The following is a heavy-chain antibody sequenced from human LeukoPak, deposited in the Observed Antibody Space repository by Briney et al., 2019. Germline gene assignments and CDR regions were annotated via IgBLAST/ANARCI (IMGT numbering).Heavy chain of an antibody. J-gene: IGHJ4*02. D-gene: IGHD6-19*01. CDR2: ISGSGGST. CDR1: GFTFDDYA. V-gene: IGHV3-23*01. Sequence: GGSLRLSCAASGFTFDDYAMHWARQAPGKGLEWVSAISGSGGSTYYADSVKGRFTISRDNSKNTLYLQMNSLRAEDTAVYYCAKDFWRRVAVAGFADYWGQGTLVTVSS. CDR3: AKDFWRRVAVAGFADY.